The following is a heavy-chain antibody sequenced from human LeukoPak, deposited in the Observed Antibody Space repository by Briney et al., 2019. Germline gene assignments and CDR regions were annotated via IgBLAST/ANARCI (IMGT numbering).Heavy chain of an antibody. CDR1: GFSFSTYS. Sequence: GGSLILPCAASGFSFSTYSMNWVRQAPGKGPEWVSSISGSSNYIFYTDSVKGRFTVSRDNAKNSLYLEMNSLRGEDTAVYYCARVSSVPTPRALDYWGQGTLVTVSS. V-gene: IGHV3-21*01. CDR2: ISGSSNYI. D-gene: IGHD4/OR15-4a*01. J-gene: IGHJ4*02. CDR3: ARVSSVPTPRALDY.